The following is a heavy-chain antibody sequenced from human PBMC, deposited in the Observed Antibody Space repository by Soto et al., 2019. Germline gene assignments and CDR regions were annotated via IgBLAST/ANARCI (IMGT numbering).Heavy chain of an antibody. J-gene: IGHJ4*02. CDR2: IKQDGSEK. D-gene: IGHD2-15*01. V-gene: IGHV3-7*01. CDR1: GFTFSSYW. Sequence: EVQLVESGGGLVQPGGSLSITCAASGFTFSSYWMIWVRQAPGKGLEWVANIKQDGSEKYYVDSVKGRFTISRDNAKNSLYLQMNSLRAEDTAVYYCARRGACSGGSCYSFRKYYFDYWGQGTLVTVSS. CDR3: ARRGACSGGSCYSFRKYYFDY.